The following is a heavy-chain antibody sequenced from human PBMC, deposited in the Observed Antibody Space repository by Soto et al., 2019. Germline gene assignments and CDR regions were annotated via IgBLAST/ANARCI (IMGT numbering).Heavy chain of an antibody. CDR1: GGSFSGYY. J-gene: IGHJ1*01. V-gene: IGHV4-34*01. D-gene: IGHD2-21*02. CDR3: ARGWVTAIPQYFLH. Sequence: TSETLSLTGAVYGGSFSGYYWSWIRQPPGKGLEWIGEINHSGSTNHNPSLKSRVTISVDTSKNQFSLKLSSVTAADTAVYYCARGWVTAIPQYFLHWGQGTLVTVSS. CDR2: INHSGST.